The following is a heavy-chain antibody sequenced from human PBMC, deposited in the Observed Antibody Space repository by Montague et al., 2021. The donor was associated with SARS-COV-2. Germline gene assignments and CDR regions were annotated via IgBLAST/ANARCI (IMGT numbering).Heavy chain of an antibody. V-gene: IGHV4-4*02. Sequence: SETLSLTCVVSGESYSTYNWWTWISLPPGKGLAWVGELYQTGSTKYKPSIKSRVSMSGDKSWNQLSLRLTSVTAADTALYYCARKGSGRPDLAYWGQGTLVTVSS. CDR1: GESYSTYNW. CDR3: ARKGSGRPDLAY. J-gene: IGHJ4*02. CDR2: LYQTGST. D-gene: IGHD1-26*01.